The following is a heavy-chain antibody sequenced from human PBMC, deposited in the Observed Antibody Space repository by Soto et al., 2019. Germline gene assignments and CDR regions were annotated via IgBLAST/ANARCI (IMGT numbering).Heavy chain of an antibody. Sequence: SVKVSCKTSGGTFSSYAISWVRQAPGQGLDWMGGIVPLFRTANYAQKFQGRVTITADESTSTAYMELSSLRSEDTAVYYCARTTPLNCSSTSCYTRYYYYYGMDVWGQGTTVTVSS. J-gene: IGHJ6*02. V-gene: IGHV1-69*13. CDR1: GGTFSSYA. CDR2: IVPLFRTA. CDR3: ARTTPLNCSSTSCYTRYYYYYGMDV. D-gene: IGHD2-2*02.